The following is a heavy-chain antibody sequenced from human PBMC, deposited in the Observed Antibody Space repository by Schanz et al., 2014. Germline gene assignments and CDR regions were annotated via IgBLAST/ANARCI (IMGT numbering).Heavy chain of an antibody. J-gene: IGHJ4*02. CDR2: IWNNGVTK. CDR1: GFSLNTYG. D-gene: IGHD4-17*01. Sequence: VQLVESGGGLVQPGGSLRLSCSVSGFSLNTYGIHWFRQPAGKGLEWVAVIWNNGVTKYYADSVRGRFTISRDRFQNTLYLRMSSLRAEDTAVYYCARPRFDYGEVDYWGQGTLXTVSS. V-gene: IGHV3-33*01. CDR3: ARPRFDYGEVDY.